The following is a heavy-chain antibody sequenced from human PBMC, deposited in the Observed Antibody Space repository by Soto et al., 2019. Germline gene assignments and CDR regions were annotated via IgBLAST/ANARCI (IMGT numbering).Heavy chain of an antibody. CDR2: ISSSSSYI. Sequence: EVQLVESGGGLVKPEGSLKLSCAASGFTFSSYSMNWVRQAPGKGLEWVSSISSSSSYIYYADSVKGRFTISRDNAKNSLHLQMNSLRAEDTAVYYCARAVRSYYYGSGSYPVVDWGQGTLVTVSS. J-gene: IGHJ4*02. CDR1: GFTFSSYS. CDR3: ARAVRSYYYGSGSYPVVD. V-gene: IGHV3-21*01. D-gene: IGHD3-10*01.